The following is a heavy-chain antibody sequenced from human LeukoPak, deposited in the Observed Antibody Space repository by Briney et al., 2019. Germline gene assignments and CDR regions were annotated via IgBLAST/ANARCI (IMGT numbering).Heavy chain of an antibody. CDR3: ARCAFWSGYADWFDP. D-gene: IGHD3-3*01. CDR1: GGSISSYY. V-gene: IGHV4-4*07. Sequence: SETLSLTCTVSGGSISSYYWSWIRQPAGKGLEWVARIYTSGSTNYNPSLRSRVTMSVDTSKNQFSLKLSSVTAADTAVYYCARCAFWSGYADWFDPWGQGTLVTVSS. J-gene: IGHJ5*02. CDR2: IYTSGST.